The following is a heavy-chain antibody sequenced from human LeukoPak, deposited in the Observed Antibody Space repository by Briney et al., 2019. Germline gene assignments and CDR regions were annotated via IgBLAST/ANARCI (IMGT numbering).Heavy chain of an antibody. CDR2: ISYDGSNK. D-gene: IGHD1-7*01. Sequence: GGSLRLSCAASGFTFSSYWMNWVRQAPGKGLEWVAVISYDGSNKYYADSVKGRFTISRDNSKNTLYLQMNSLRAEDTAVYYCARWVVGLELYYFDYWGQGTLVTVSS. V-gene: IGHV3-30-3*01. CDR3: ARWVVGLELYYFDY. CDR1: GFTFSSYW. J-gene: IGHJ4*02.